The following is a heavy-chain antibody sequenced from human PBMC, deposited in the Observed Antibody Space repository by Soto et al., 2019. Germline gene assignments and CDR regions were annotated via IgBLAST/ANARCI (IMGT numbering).Heavy chain of an antibody. CDR1: GGSINAFF. CDR3: ATQTGLYYYGMDV. CDR2: IFYSGST. V-gene: IGHV4-59*01. Sequence: QMQLQESGPGLVKPSETLSLTCTVSGGSINAFFWSWVRQPPGKGLESIGYIFYSGSTNYNPSLKSRVTISLDTSKTQFSLNLTSVTAADTAVYYCATQTGLYYYGMDVWGQGTTVAVSS. J-gene: IGHJ6*02.